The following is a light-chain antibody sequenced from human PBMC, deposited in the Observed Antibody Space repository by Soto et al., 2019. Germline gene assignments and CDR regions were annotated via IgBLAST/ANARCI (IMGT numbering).Light chain of an antibody. V-gene: IGKV3-15*01. CDR1: QSVGSN. CDR2: DAS. CDR3: QQYGDSPQT. Sequence: EIVVTQSLATLSVSPGERATLSCRASQSVGSNLAWYQQKPGQAPRLLIHDASTRATGIPVRFSGSGSGTDFTLTISRLEPEDFAVYYCQQYGDSPQTFGPGTKVDIK. J-gene: IGKJ1*01.